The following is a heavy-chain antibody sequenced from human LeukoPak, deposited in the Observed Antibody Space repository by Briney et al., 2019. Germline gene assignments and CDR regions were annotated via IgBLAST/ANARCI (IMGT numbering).Heavy chain of an antibody. CDR2: IYTSGST. V-gene: IGHV4-4*07. CDR1: GGSISSYY. D-gene: IGHD3-22*01. Sequence: SETLSLTCTVSGGSISSYYWSWIRQPAGKGLEWIGRIYTSGSTNYNPSLKSRVTISVDTSRNQFSLKLSSVTAADTAVYYCARVKYYYDSSGYHLFDYWGQGTLVTVSS. CDR3: ARVKYYYDSSGYHLFDY. J-gene: IGHJ4*02.